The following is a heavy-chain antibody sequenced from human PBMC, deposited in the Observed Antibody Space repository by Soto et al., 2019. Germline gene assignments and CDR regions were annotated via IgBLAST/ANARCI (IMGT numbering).Heavy chain of an antibody. CDR3: AKHLEQSVPDH. D-gene: IGHD6-19*01. J-gene: IGHJ4*01. Sequence: QVQLVESGGGVVLPGGSLRLSCAASGFTCRTHGMHWVRQAPGKGLEWLAVISFDGRNKYYADSVKGRFTISRDNSNNMVFLQMNSLGADDTAVYYCAKHLEQSVPDHWGHGILVIVSS. V-gene: IGHV3-30*18. CDR1: GFTCRTHG. CDR2: ISFDGRNK.